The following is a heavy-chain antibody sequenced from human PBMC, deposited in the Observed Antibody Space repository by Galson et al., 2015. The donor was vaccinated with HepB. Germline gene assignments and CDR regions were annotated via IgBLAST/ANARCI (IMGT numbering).Heavy chain of an antibody. CDR2: ISSSSSYI. Sequence: SLRLSCAASGFTFSSYSMNWVRQAPGKGLEWVSSISSSSSYIYYADSVKGRFTISRDNAKNSLYLQMNSLRAEDTAVYYCARDVSSIAAAGSEPYFDYWGQGTLVTVSS. CDR3: ARDVSSIAAAGSEPYFDY. J-gene: IGHJ4*02. CDR1: GFTFSSYS. D-gene: IGHD6-13*01. V-gene: IGHV3-21*01.